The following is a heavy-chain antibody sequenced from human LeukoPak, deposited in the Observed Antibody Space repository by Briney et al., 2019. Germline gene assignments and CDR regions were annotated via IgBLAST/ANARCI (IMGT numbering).Heavy chain of an antibody. Sequence: EASVKVSCKASGYMFNIYGISWVRQAPGQGLEWMAWTSVNNGDTKYGQKFQGRVTVTTGTSTSTVYLELRRLRPDDTAVYYCVRDQYLNVMTGFDDWGQGTLVTVSS. CDR1: GYMFNIYG. J-gene: IGHJ4*02. CDR3: VRDQYLNVMTGFDD. CDR2: TSVNNGDT. D-gene: IGHD3-9*01. V-gene: IGHV1-18*01.